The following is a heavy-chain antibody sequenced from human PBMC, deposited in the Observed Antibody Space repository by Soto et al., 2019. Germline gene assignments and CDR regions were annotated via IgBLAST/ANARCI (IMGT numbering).Heavy chain of an antibody. CDR3: ARGASSRNWFDP. J-gene: IGHJ5*02. Sequence: PSEALSVTGAVYVGSFSGYYWSWIRQPPGKGLEWIGEINHSGSTNYNPSLKSRVTISVDTSKNQFSLKLSSVTAADTAVYYCARGASSRNWFDPWGQGTLVTVSS. V-gene: IGHV4-34*01. D-gene: IGHD6-13*01. CDR2: INHSGST. CDR1: VGSFSGYY.